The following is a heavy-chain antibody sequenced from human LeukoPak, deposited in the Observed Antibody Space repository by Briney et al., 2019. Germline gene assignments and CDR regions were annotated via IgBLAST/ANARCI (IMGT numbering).Heavy chain of an antibody. CDR1: GFTVTNAW. J-gene: IGHJ4*02. CDR3: VGNYLGY. V-gene: IGHV3-15*01. CDR2: IRSKTNGGTT. Sequence: GGSLRLSCAVSGFTVTNAWMTWVRQAPGKGLEWVGLIRSKTNGGTTDYTAPVKGRFTISRDDSENTLYLQMNSLRTEDTAVYYCVGNYLGYWGQGTLVTVSP.